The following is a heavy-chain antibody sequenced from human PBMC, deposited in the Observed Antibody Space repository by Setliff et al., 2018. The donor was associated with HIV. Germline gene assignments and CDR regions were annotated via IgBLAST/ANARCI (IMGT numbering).Heavy chain of an antibody. CDR2: IYHSGST. CDR3: ARVSFWAFDI. J-gene: IGHJ3*02. Sequence: SETLSLTCTVSGYSISSGYYWGWIRQPPGKGLEWIASIYHSGSTYSSPSLKSRVTISVDRSKNQFSLGLSSVTAADTAVYYCARVSFWAFDIWGQGTMVTVSS. V-gene: IGHV4-38-2*02. CDR1: GYSISSGYY. D-gene: IGHD3-3*01.